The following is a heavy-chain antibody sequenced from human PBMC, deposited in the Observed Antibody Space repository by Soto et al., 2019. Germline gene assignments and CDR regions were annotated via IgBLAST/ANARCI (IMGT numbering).Heavy chain of an antibody. CDR3: ARGLVDSGGNCFDS. D-gene: IGHD4-17*01. V-gene: IGHV1-8*01. CDR2: MNPKSGDT. J-gene: IGHJ4*02. CDR1: GYSINSYD. Sequence: ASVKVSFKASGYSINSYDMNWVRQAAGQGLEWMGWMNPKSGDTGFAEKFQGRVKMTWNTSTGTVYLEITNLRPEDTAVYYCARGLVDSGGNCFDSWGQGTQVTVSS.